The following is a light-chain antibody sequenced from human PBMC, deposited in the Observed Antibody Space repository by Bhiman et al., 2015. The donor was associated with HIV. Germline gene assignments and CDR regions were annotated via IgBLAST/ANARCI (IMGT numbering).Light chain of an antibody. CDR1: SSTIGNNY. Sequence: QSVLTQPPSVSAAPGQKVTISCSGSSSTIGNNYVSWYQQLPGTAPKLLIYDNLKRHYGTPDRFSGSKSGATGTLEITEVQTADEADYYCGTWDTDRRSGVFGGGTRLTVL. V-gene: IGLV1-51*01. J-gene: IGLJ3*02. CDR3: GTWDTDRRSGV. CDR2: DNL.